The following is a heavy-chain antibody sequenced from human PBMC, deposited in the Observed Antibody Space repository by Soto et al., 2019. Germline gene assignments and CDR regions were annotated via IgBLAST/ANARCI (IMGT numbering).Heavy chain of an antibody. J-gene: IGHJ5*02. D-gene: IGHD4-17*01. CDR1: GFSLTTSGVG. CDR2: IYWDDDK. Sequence: QITLKESGPTLVKPTQTLTLTCTFSGFSLTTSGVGVGWIRQPPGKALEWLALIYWDDDKRYSPSLKSRLTITKETSKNLLALTLTNINPSDTATYSCAPRTTTVTWLFDPWGQGTLVTLSS. V-gene: IGHV2-5*02. CDR3: APRTTTVTWLFDP.